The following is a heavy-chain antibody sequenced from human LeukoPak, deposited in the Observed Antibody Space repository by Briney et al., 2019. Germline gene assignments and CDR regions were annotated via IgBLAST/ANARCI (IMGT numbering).Heavy chain of an antibody. V-gene: IGHV4-39*01. J-gene: IGHJ6*03. CDR1: GGSISSSSYY. CDR2: IYYSGST. CDR3: AKSYYDFWSGYYTGMGYYYYMDV. Sequence: SETLSLTCTVSGGSISSSSYYWGWIRQPPGKGLEWIGSIYYSGSTYYNPSLKSRVTISVETSKNQFSLKLSSVTAADTAVYYCAKSYYDFWSGYYTGMGYYYYMDVWGKGTTVTVSS. D-gene: IGHD3-3*01.